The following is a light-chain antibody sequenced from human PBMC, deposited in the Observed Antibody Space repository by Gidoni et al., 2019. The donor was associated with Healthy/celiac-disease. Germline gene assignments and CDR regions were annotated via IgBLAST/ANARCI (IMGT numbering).Light chain of an antibody. V-gene: IGKV1-13*02. CDR3: QQFNSYPPWT. CDR2: DDS. CDR1: QGISSA. J-gene: IGKJ1*01. Sequence: AIQLTPSPSSLSASVADRVTITCRASQGISSALAWYQQKPGKAPKLLIYDDSSLESGVPSRFSGSGSGTDFTLTISSLQPEDFATYYCQQFNSYPPWTFGQGTKVEIK.